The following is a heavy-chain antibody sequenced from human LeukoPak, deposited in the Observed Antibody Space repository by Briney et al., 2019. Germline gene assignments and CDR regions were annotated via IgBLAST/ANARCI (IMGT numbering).Heavy chain of an antibody. J-gene: IGHJ4*02. CDR2: IYHSVST. V-gene: IGHV4-38-2*02. D-gene: IGHD6-19*01. CDR1: GYSIRSGYY. CDR3: ARGAVAVPFDY. Sequence: NPSETLSLTCTVSGYSIRSGYYWGWIRQPPGQGVEWIGSIYHSVSTYYNPSLNSRLIISIDTSKNRFSLKLSSVTAADTAVYYCARGAVAVPFDYWGQGTLVRVSS.